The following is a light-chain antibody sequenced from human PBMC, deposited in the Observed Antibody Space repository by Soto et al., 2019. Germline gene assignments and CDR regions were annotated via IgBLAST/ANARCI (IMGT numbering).Light chain of an antibody. J-gene: IGKJ1*01. CDR1: QTVLHSSNNQNH. Sequence: DIVLTQSPESLAVSLGERATINCKSSQTVLHSSNNQNHLAWYQKKPGQPPKLLIYWASTRVSGVPDRFSGSGSGTDFTLTISSLQAEDVAVYFCQQYMTPRTFGQGTKVEIK. CDR2: WAS. V-gene: IGKV4-1*01. CDR3: QQYMTPRT.